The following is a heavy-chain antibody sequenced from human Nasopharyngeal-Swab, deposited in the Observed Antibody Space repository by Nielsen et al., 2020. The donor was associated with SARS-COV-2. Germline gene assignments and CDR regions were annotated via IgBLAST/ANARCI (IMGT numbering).Heavy chain of an antibody. Sequence: GGSLRLSCAASGFPFISYAMHWVRQAPGKGLEWVGIISCDGSNEYYADSVKGRFTISRDNSKNTLYLQMNSLTTEDTAVYYCAGGEVPAAMRGYYYYYYMDVWGKGATVTVSS. V-gene: IGHV3-30-3*01. CDR1: GFPFISYA. CDR3: AGGEVPAAMRGYYYYYYMDV. D-gene: IGHD2-2*01. CDR2: ISCDGSNE. J-gene: IGHJ6*03.